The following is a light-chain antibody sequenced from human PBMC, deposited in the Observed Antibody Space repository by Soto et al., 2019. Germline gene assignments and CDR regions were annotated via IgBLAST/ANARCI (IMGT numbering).Light chain of an antibody. Sequence: EIVLTQSPGTLSLSPGERGTLSCRASQNLGTLYLAWFQQKSGQAPRLLISGASSRATGIPDRFRGSGSGTEFTLTISSLQSEDFAVYYCQQYNSWPWTFGQGTKVDIK. CDR1: QNLGTLY. V-gene: IGKV3-20*01. CDR2: GAS. J-gene: IGKJ1*01. CDR3: QQYNSWPWT.